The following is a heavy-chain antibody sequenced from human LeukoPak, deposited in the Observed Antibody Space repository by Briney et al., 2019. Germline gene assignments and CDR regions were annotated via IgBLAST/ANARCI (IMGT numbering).Heavy chain of an antibody. V-gene: IGHV4-34*01. CDR1: GGSFSGYY. Sequence: SETLSLTCAVYGGSFSGYYWSWIRQPPGKGLEWIGEINHSGSTNYNPSLKSRVTISVDTSKNQFSLKLSSVTAADTAVYYCARAKYYYDSSGYYSHYFDYWGQGTLVTVSS. D-gene: IGHD3-22*01. CDR2: INHSGST. CDR3: ARAKYYYDSSGYYSHYFDY. J-gene: IGHJ4*02.